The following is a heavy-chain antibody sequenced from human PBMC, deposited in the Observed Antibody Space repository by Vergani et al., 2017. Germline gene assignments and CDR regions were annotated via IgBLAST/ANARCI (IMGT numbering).Heavy chain of an antibody. J-gene: IGHJ3*02. V-gene: IGHV1-8*01. Sequence: QVQLVPSGAEVKKPGASVTVSCKASGYTFTSYDINWVRQATGQGLEWMGWMNPNSGNTGYAQKFQGRVTMTRNTSISTAYMELSSLRSEDTAVYYCARPTDDYGDYVDAFDIWGQGTMVTVSS. CDR1: GYTFTSYD. CDR2: MNPNSGNT. CDR3: ARPTDDYGDYVDAFDI. D-gene: IGHD4-17*01.